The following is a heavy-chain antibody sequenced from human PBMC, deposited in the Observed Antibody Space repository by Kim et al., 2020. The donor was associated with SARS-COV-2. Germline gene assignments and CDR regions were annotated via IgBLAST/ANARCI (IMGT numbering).Heavy chain of an antibody. Sequence: GGSLRLSCAASGFTFSSYAMNWVRQAPGKGLEWVSTISGGGVGTHYADSVKGRFTISRDNSKNTLYLQMNSLRAEDTALYYCANRWGDYWGQGTLVTVSS. CDR2: ISGGGVGT. J-gene: IGHJ4*02. CDR1: GFTFSSYA. CDR3: ANRWGDY. V-gene: IGHV3-23*01. D-gene: IGHD7-27*01.